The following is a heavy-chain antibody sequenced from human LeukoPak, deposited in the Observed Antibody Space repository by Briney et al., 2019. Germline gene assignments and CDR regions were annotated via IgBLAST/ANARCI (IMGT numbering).Heavy chain of an antibody. CDR3: ARDYGSGSSNFDY. J-gene: IGHJ4*02. D-gene: IGHD3-10*01. CDR1: GGSISSYF. V-gene: IGHV4-59*12. Sequence: PSETLSLTCTVSGGSISSYFWSWIRQPPGKGLEWIGYISYSGSTNYNPSLKSRVTISVDTSKSQFSLKLTSVTAADTAVYYCARDYGSGSSNFDYWGQGTLVTVSS. CDR2: ISYSGST.